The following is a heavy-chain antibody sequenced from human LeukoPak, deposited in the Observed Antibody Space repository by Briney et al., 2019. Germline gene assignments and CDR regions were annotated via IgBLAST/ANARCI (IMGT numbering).Heavy chain of an antibody. V-gene: IGHV3-66*01. Sequence: GGSLRLSCAASGFIVSSNYMTWVRQAPGKGLEWVSVIYSGGSTYYADSVKGRLTISRDNSNNTLYLQMNSLRAEDTAVYYCARYSSSRNFDYWGQGTLVTVSS. CDR2: IYSGGST. CDR3: ARYSSSRNFDY. D-gene: IGHD6-13*01. J-gene: IGHJ4*02. CDR1: GFIVSSNY.